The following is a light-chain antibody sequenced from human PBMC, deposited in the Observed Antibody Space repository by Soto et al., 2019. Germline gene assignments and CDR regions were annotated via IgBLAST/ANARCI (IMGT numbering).Light chain of an antibody. CDR2: EVT. CDR1: SSDVGGYNY. J-gene: IGLJ3*02. Sequence: QSVLTQPASVSGSPGQSITISCAGTSSDVGGYNYVYWYQQHPGKAPKLMIYEVTNRPSGGSNRFSGSKSGNTASLIISGLQAEDEADYYCTSFTGTSTPWVFGGGTKLTVL. CDR3: TSFTGTSTPWV. V-gene: IGLV2-14*01.